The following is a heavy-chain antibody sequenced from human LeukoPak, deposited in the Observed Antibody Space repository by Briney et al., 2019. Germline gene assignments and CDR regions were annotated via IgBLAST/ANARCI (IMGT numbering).Heavy chain of an antibody. Sequence: PGRSLRLSCAASGFTFSSYGMHWVRQAPGKGLEWVAAIWYDGSNKYYADSVKGRFTISRDNSKNTLYLQMNSLRAEDTAVYCCASGEQWLSRFDYWGQGTLVTVSS. V-gene: IGHV3-33*01. CDR3: ASGEQWLSRFDY. D-gene: IGHD6-19*01. CDR2: IWYDGSNK. J-gene: IGHJ4*02. CDR1: GFTFSSYG.